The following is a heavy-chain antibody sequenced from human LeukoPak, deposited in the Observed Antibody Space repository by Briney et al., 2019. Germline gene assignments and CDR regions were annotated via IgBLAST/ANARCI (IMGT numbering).Heavy chain of an antibody. CDR2: DFYSGVT. CDR3: ARDRGGRTGYASGDFDF. V-gene: IGHV4-38-2*02. J-gene: IGHJ4*02. Sequence: SETLSLTCVVSSSSISNGFYWVWIRQPPGKGLEWIGNDFYSGVTYYNPSLMSRVTISVDTSKNQFSLKLNSVTAADRAVYYCARDRGGRTGYASGDFDFWGQGVLVTVSS. D-gene: IGHD5-12*01. CDR1: SSSISNGFY.